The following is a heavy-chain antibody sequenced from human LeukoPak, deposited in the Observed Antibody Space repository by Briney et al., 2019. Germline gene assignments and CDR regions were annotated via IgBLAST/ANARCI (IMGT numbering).Heavy chain of an antibody. CDR1: GFTFSSYT. D-gene: IGHD5-18*01. CDR3: ARKGPLGYTYGYFDY. J-gene: IGHJ4*02. CDR2: ISGSGGNT. Sequence: GGSLRLSCAASGFTFSSYTLSWVRQAPGKGLEWVSGISGSGGNTYYADSVKGRFTVSRDNSKSTLYLQMNSLRAEDTAVYYCARKGPLGYTYGYFDYWGQGTLVTVSS. V-gene: IGHV3-23*01.